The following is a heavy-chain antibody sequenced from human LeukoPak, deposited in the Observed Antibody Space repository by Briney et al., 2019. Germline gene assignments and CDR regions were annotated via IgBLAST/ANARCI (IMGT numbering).Heavy chain of an antibody. CDR3: ARRNLNWKDNYYDQYYMDV. J-gene: IGHJ6*03. CDR2: ISAYSGHT. Sequence: GASVKVSCKASGYSFTSYGISWVRQAPGQGLEWMGWISAYSGHTKFAQKFQGRVTMTTDISTSTAYMELRSLTSDDTAVYYCARRNLNWKDNYYDQYYMDVWGKGTTVTVSS. V-gene: IGHV1-18*01. CDR1: GYSFTSYG. D-gene: IGHD1-1*01.